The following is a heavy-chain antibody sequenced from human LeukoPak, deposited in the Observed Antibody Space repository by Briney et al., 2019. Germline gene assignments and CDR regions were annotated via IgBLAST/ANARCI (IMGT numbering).Heavy chain of an antibody. CDR1: GFTFSRYE. J-gene: IGHJ4*02. D-gene: IGHD3-10*01. CDR3: VKGSVTYTGGYFDY. V-gene: IGHV3-48*03. CDR2: ISSSGSTI. Sequence: GGSLRLSCAASGFTFSRYEMNWVRQAPGKGLEWVSYISSSGSTIYYADSVKGRFTISRDNAKNSLYLQMNSLRAEDTAVYYCVKGSVTYTGGYFDYWGQGTLVTVSS.